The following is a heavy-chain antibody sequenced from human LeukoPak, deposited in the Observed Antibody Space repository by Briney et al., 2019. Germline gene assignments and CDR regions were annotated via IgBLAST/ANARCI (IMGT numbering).Heavy chain of an antibody. J-gene: IGHJ4*02. D-gene: IGHD3-3*01. CDR3: AREESAGITIFGVVRTTFDY. CDR2: INAGNGNT. V-gene: IGHV1-3*01. CDR1: GYTFTSYA. Sequence: GASVKVSCKASGYTFTSYAMHWVRQAPGQRLEWMGWINAGNGNTKYSQEFQGRVTITRDTSASTAYMELSSLRSEDTAVYYCAREESAGITIFGVVRTTFDYWGQGTLVTVSS.